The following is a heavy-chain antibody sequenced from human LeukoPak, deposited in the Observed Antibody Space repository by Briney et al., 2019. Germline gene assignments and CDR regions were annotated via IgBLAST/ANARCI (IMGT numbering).Heavy chain of an antibody. CDR2: IYPGDSDT. Sequence: GESPKMNRRGAGYSFTTYWIDLVGHMPGKSLEWMGIIYPGDSDTRYSPSFQGQVTMSADKSINTAYLQWSRLKASDTAMYYCARRQGCSSTSCPPDYWGQGTLVTVSS. CDR3: ARRQGCSSTSCPPDY. CDR1: GYSFTTYW. J-gene: IGHJ4*02. D-gene: IGHD2-2*01. V-gene: IGHV5-51*01.